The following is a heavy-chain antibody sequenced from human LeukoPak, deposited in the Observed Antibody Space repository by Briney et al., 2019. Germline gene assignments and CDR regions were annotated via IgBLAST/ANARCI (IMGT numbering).Heavy chain of an antibody. V-gene: IGHV3-73*01. CDR2: IRSKANSYAT. D-gene: IGHD4-17*01. Sequence: GGSLRLSCAASGFTFSGSAMHWVRQASGKGLEWVGRIRSKANSYATAYAASVKGRFTISRDDSKNTAYLQMNSLKTEDTAVYYCAKVDYGDYYFDYWGQGTLVTVSS. CDR1: GFTFSGSA. CDR3: AKVDYGDYYFDY. J-gene: IGHJ4*02.